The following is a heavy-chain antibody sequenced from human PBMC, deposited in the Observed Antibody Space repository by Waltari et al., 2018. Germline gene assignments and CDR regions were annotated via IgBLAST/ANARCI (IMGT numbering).Heavy chain of an antibody. CDR1: GFSVSSNY. J-gene: IGHJ4*02. CDR3: VGHRFGSGSYFDY. D-gene: IGHD3-10*01. V-gene: IGHV3-53*01. CDR2: IYSGGSS. Sequence: EVQVVESGGGLIQPGGSLRLSCAVSGFSVSSNYMSWVRQAPGKGLEWVSVIYSGGSSYYVDSVKGRFTISRDNSKNTIYLEMNSLRGEDTAVYFCVGHRFGSGSYFDYWGQGTPVTVSS.